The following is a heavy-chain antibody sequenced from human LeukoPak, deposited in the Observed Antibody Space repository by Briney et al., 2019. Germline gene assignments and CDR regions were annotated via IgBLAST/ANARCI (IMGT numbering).Heavy chain of an antibody. CDR3: ARGTLRRPLGY. CDR1: GFTFTTYW. V-gene: IGHV3-48*04. Sequence: GESLRLSCAASGFTFTTYWMSWVRQAPGKGLEWVSYISSSGSTIYYADSVKGRFTISRDNAKNSLYLQMNSLRAEDTALYYCARGTLRRPLGYWGQGTLVTVSS. J-gene: IGHJ4*02. CDR2: ISSSGSTI. D-gene: IGHD2-2*01.